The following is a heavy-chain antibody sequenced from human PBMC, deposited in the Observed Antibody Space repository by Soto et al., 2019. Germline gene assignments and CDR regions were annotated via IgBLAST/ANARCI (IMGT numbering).Heavy chain of an antibody. J-gene: IGHJ6*02. Sequence: SVKVSCKASGGTFSSYAISWVRQAPGQGLEWMGGIIPIFGTANYAQKFQGRVTITADESTSTAYMELSSLRSEDTAVYYCASRKPGEYDYVWGSYRYKDQNTDMDVSGQGTTVIVSS. CDR2: IIPIFGTA. D-gene: IGHD3-16*02. CDR1: GGTFSSYA. CDR3: ASRKPGEYDYVWGSYRYKDQNTDMDV. V-gene: IGHV1-69*13.